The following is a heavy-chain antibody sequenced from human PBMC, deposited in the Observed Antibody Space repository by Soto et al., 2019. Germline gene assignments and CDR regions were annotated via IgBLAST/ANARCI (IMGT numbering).Heavy chain of an antibody. J-gene: IGHJ5*02. D-gene: IGHD3-22*01. V-gene: IGHV5-51*01. Sequence: PGESLKISCKGSGYSFTSYWIGWVRQMPGKGLEWMGIIYPGDSDTRYSPSFQGQVTISADKSISTAYPQWSSLKASDTAMYYCERRHYNSSGYLDWFDPWGQATLVTVSS. CDR1: GYSFTSYW. CDR3: ERRHYNSSGYLDWFDP. CDR2: IYPGDSDT.